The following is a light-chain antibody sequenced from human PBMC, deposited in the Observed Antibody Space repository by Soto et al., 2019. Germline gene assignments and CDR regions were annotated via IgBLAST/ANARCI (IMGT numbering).Light chain of an antibody. CDR2: DAS. CDR1: QSVGDN. V-gene: IGKV3-15*01. Sequence: TVMTQSPAALSVSPGDRASLSCSASQSVGDNLAWYQVRPGQSPRLLIYDASTRATGVPVRFTGSGSGTEFTLTIASLQSDDIAIYYCQQYDDWHPLTFGGGTKV. CDR3: QQYDDWHPLT. J-gene: IGKJ4*01.